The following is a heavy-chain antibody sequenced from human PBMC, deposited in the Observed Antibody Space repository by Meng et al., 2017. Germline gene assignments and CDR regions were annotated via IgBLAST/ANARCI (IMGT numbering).Heavy chain of an antibody. CDR2: VNPINGKT. Sequence: VQGGAEVKKPGVSWKGAGNPPAYLFISFVIDWIRQAPGQGLEWMGWVNPINGKTGYAQKFQGRLTMTRDTSIRTAYMELSSLKSEDTAIYYCARGGDYSSWDYWGQGTLVTVSS. V-gene: IGHV1-8*01. CDR3: ARGGDYSSWDY. CDR1: AYLFISFV. J-gene: IGHJ4*02. D-gene: IGHD4-11*01.